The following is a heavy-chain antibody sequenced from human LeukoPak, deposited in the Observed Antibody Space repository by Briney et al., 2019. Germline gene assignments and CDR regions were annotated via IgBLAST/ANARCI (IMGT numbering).Heavy chain of an antibody. D-gene: IGHD6-19*01. J-gene: IGHJ4*02. Sequence: SETLSLTCAVYGGSFSGYYWSWIRQPPGKGLEWIGEINHSGSTNYNPSLKSRVTISVDTSKNQFSLKLSSVTAADTAVYYCARVGYSSGSLGDYWGQGTLVTVSS. V-gene: IGHV4-34*01. CDR1: GGSFSGYY. CDR3: ARVGYSSGSLGDY. CDR2: INHSGST.